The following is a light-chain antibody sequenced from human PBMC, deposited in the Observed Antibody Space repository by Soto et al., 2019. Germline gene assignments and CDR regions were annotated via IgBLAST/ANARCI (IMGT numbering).Light chain of an antibody. CDR2: EVN. J-gene: IGLJ1*01. V-gene: IGLV2-8*01. CDR3: TSYAGSNKLGV. Sequence: QSVLTQPPSASGSPGQSVTISCTGTSNDVGGYNYVSWYQQHPGKAPKLMIYEVNKRPSGVPDRFSGSKSGNTASLTVSGLQAEDEAVYYCTSYAGSNKLGVFGTGTKVTVL. CDR1: SNDVGGYNY.